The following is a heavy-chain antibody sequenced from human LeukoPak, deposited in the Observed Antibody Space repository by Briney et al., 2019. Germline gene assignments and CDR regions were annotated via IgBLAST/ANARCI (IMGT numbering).Heavy chain of an antibody. J-gene: IGHJ6*03. Sequence: GASVTVSCKAFGYTFTSYDINWVRQATGQGLEWMGWMNPNSGNTNYAQKLQGRVTMTTDTSTSTAYMELRSLRSDDTAVYYCARVRERWLQFRYYYMDVWGKGTTVTISS. CDR2: MNPNSGNT. CDR1: GYTFTSYD. D-gene: IGHD5-24*01. V-gene: IGHV1-18*01. CDR3: ARVRERWLQFRYYYMDV.